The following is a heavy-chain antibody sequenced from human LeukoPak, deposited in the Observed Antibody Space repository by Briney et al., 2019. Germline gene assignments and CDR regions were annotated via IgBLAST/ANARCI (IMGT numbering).Heavy chain of an antibody. CDR3: AGRDCTNGLCQFDY. CDR1: GFTFTTYS. J-gene: IGHJ4*02. D-gene: IGHD2-8*01. V-gene: IGHV3-21*01. CDR2: ISSSGDFI. Sequence: PGGSLRLSCVASGFTFTTYSMNSVRLAPGKGLEWVSSISSSGDFIHYADSVKGRFTISRDNAKNSLYLQMNSLRAEDTAIYYCAGRDCTNGLCQFDYWGQGTLVTVSS.